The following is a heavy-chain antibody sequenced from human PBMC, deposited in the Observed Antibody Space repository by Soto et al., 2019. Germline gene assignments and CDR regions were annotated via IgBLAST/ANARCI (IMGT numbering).Heavy chain of an antibody. CDR3: ARVAVTTCYFDY. CDR1: GFTFSSYW. Sequence: EVQLVESGGDLVQPGGSLRLSCAASGFTFSSYWMHWVRQAPGKGLVWVSRINPDGSRTSYADSVKGRFTISRDNAKNTLYLQMNSLGAEDTAVYYCARVAVTTCYFDYWGQGTLVTVSS. CDR2: INPDGSRT. D-gene: IGHD4-17*01. V-gene: IGHV3-74*01. J-gene: IGHJ4*02.